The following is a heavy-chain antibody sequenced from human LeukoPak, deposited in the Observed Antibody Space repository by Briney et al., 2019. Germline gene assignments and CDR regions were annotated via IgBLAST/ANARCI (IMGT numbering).Heavy chain of an antibody. D-gene: IGHD3-22*01. CDR2: IYTNGST. CDR3: ARERRRGYYDSSGYSALDY. Sequence: SETLSLTCTVSGVSIISYYWSWIRQPAGKGLEWIGRIYTNGSTNYNPSLKSRVTMSVDTSKNQFSLKLSSVTAADTAVYYCARERRRGYYDSSGYSALDYWGQGTLVTVSS. V-gene: IGHV4-4*07. CDR1: GVSIISYY. J-gene: IGHJ4*02.